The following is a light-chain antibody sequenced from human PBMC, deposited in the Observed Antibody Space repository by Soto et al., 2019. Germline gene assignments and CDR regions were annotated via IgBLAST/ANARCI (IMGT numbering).Light chain of an antibody. V-gene: IGKV3D-20*02. CDR2: GAS. CDR3: HQCSDWPRT. CDR1: QSVSSSY. J-gene: IGKJ1*01. Sequence: EIVLTQSPGTLSLSPGERATLSCRASQSVSSSYLAWYQQKPGQAPRLLIYGASSRATGIPARFSGSGSGTDFTLTISSLEPEDCAVYYCHQCSDWPRTFGQGTKVDIK.